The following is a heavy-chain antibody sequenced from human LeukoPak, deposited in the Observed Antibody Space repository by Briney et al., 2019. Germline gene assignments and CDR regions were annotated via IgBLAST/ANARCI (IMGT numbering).Heavy chain of an antibody. J-gene: IGHJ6*03. Sequence: GGSLRLSCAASGFTFSSYSMNWVRQAPGKGLEWVSSISSSSSYIYYADSVKGRFTISRDNAKNSLYLQMNSLRAEDTAVYYCARDKGLVVPAAISDYYYYYMDVWGKGTTVTVSS. D-gene: IGHD2-2*01. CDR1: GFTFSSYS. V-gene: IGHV3-21*01. CDR2: ISSSSSYI. CDR3: ARDKGLVVPAAISDYYYYYMDV.